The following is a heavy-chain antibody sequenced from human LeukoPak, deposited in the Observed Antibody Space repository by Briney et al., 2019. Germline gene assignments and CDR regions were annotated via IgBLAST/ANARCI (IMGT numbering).Heavy chain of an antibody. J-gene: IGHJ4*02. CDR2: MNPNSGNT. CDR1: GYTFTSYD. CDR3: ARGRQYYYGSGSYLHDY. Sequence: ASVKVSCKASGYTFTSYDINWVRQATGQGLEWMGWMNPNSGNTGYAQRFQGRVTMTRNTSISTAYMELSSLRSEDTAVYYCARGRQYYYGSGSYLHDYWGQGTLVTVSS. D-gene: IGHD3-10*01. V-gene: IGHV1-8*01.